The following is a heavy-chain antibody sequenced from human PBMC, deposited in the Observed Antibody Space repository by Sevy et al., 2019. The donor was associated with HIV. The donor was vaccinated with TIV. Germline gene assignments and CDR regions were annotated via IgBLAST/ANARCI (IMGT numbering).Heavy chain of an antibody. J-gene: IGHJ4*02. CDR2: LSFACGRI. CDR1: GFTFSKYS. CDR3: AREGCSKPHDY. V-gene: IGHV3-23*01. D-gene: IGHD2-2*01. Sequence: GGSLRRSCAASGFTFSKYSMSWVRQTPGKGLEWVSTLSFACGRINYADSVKGRFTMSRDDSRNTFYLQMDSLRAEDTAIYYCAREGCSKPHDYWGQGTLVTVSS.